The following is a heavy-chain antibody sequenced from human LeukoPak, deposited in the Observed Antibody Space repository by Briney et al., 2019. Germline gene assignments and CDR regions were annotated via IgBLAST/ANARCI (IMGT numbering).Heavy chain of an antibody. V-gene: IGHV4-34*01. CDR1: GESLSGFY. CDR3: ARGRPPGATAFGVVDY. Sequence: SETLSLTCAVYGESLSGFYWSWIRQPPGKGLEWIGEINHSGSTNYNPSLKSRVVISMDTSKNQFSLKLSSLTAADTAVYYCARGRPPGATAFGVVDYWGQGTLVTVSS. CDR2: INHSGST. J-gene: IGHJ4*02. D-gene: IGHD3-16*01.